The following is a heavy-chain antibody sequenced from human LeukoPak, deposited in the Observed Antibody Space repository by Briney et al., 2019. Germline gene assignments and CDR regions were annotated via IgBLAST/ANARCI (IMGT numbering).Heavy chain of an antibody. J-gene: IGHJ4*02. Sequence: ASVKVSCKASGYTFTSYGISWVRQAPGQGPEWMGWMNPNSGNTGYAQKFRGRVSITRNTSISTAYMELSSLVSEDTAMYYCARLGELSSDDYWGQGTLVTVSS. CDR2: MNPNSGNT. D-gene: IGHD3-16*02. V-gene: IGHV1-8*03. CDR3: ARLGELSSDDY. CDR1: GYTFTSYG.